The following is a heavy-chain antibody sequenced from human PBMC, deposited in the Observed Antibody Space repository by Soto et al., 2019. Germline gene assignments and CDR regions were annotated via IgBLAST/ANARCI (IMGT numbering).Heavy chain of an antibody. Sequence: GASVKVSCKASGYTFTGYYMHWVRQAPGQGLEWMGWINPNSGGTNYAQKFQGWVTMTRDTSISTAYMELSRLRSDDTAVYYCARGHNEATILDEHYYYGMDVWGQGTTVTVSS. CDR2: INPNSGGT. CDR3: ARGHNEATILDEHYYYGMDV. D-gene: IGHD5-12*01. CDR1: GYTFTGYY. J-gene: IGHJ6*02. V-gene: IGHV1-2*04.